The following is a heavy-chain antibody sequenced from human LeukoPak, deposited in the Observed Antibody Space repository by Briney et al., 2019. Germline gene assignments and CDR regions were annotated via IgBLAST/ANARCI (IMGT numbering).Heavy chain of an antibody. CDR2: ISSSSSYI. Sequence: PGGSLRLSCAASGFTFSSYSMNWVRQAPGKGLEWVSSISSSSSYIYYADSVKGRFTISRDNAKNSLYLQMNSLRDEDTAVYYCVTGEDSGRPQAIDYWGQGTVVTVSS. CDR3: VTGEDSGRPQAIDY. V-gene: IGHV3-21*01. D-gene: IGHD3-10*01. CDR1: GFTFSSYS. J-gene: IGHJ4*02.